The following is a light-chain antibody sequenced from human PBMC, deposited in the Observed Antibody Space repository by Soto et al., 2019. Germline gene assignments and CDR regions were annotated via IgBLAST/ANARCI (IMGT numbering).Light chain of an antibody. CDR2: KAS. V-gene: IGKV1-5*03. CDR3: QQYNSNPGT. J-gene: IGKJ1*01. CDR1: QTINIW. Sequence: DIQMTQSPSTLSASVGDRVTITCRASQTINIWLAWYQQKPGKAPNLLIYKASSLESGVPSRFSGSGSGTEFTLTISSLQPDDSATYYCQQYNSNPGTFGQGTKVEIK.